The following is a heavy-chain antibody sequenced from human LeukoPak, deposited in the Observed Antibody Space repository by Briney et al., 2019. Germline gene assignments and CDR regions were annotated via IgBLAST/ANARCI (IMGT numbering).Heavy chain of an antibody. CDR2: IYYSGST. J-gene: IGHJ4*02. V-gene: IGHV4-59*08. Sequence: SETLSLTCTVPGGSIRIYYWSWIRQSPGKGLEWIGYIYYSGSTNYNPSLKSRVTISVDTSKNQFSLKLSSVTAADTAVYYCARQGVFSGSYCYYFDYWGQGTLVTVSS. CDR3: ARQGVFSGSYCYYFDY. D-gene: IGHD1-26*01. CDR1: GGSIRIYY.